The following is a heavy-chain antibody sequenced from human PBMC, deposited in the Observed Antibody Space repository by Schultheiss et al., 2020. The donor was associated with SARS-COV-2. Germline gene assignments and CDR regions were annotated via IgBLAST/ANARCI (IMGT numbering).Heavy chain of an antibody. Sequence: ASVKVSCKASGGTFSSYAMHWVRQAPGQRLEWMGWINAGNGNTKYSQKFQGRVTMTRDTSISTAYMELSRLRSDDTAVYYCARGRPPGHYGMDVWGQGTTVTVSS. CDR2: INAGNGNT. V-gene: IGHV1-3*01. CDR3: ARGRPPGHYGMDV. J-gene: IGHJ6*02. CDR1: GGTFSSYA.